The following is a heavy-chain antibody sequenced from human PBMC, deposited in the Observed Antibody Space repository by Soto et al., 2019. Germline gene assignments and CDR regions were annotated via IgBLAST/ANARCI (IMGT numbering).Heavy chain of an antibody. CDR1: GGSISSGGYY. Sequence: SETLSLTCTVSGGSISSGGYYWSWIRQHPGKGLEWIGYIYYSGSTYYNPSLKSRITISVDRSKNQFSLKLSSVTAADTAVYYCTGAYYDIDGYILEPWGQGTSVTVTS. J-gene: IGHJ5*02. CDR3: TGAYYDIDGYILEP. V-gene: IGHV4-31*09. CDR2: IYYSGST. D-gene: IGHD3-22*01.